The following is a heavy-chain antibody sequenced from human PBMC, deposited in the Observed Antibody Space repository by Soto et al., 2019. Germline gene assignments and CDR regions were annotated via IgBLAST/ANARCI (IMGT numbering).Heavy chain of an antibody. Sequence: SETLSLTCTVSCGSISSSSYYWGWIRQPPGKGLEWIGSIYYSGSTYYNPSLKSRVTISVDTSKNQFSLKLSSVTAADTAVYYCARRWERRDAFDIWGQGTMVTVSS. D-gene: IGHD1-26*01. J-gene: IGHJ3*02. CDR3: ARRWERRDAFDI. CDR1: CGSISSSSYY. V-gene: IGHV4-39*01. CDR2: IYYSGST.